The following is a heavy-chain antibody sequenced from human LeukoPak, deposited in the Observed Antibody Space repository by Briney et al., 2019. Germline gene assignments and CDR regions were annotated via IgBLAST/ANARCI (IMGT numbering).Heavy chain of an antibody. D-gene: IGHD7-27*01. J-gene: IGHJ4*02. CDR1: GFTFSSYW. CDR2: INSDGSST. CDR3: GILHPPLGY. V-gene: IGHV3-74*01. Sequence: PGGSLRLSCAASGFTFSSYWMHWVRQAPGKGLVWVSLINSDGSSTNYADSVKGRFTISRDNAKNTLYLQMNSLRAEDTAVYYWGILHPPLGYWGQGTVVSASS.